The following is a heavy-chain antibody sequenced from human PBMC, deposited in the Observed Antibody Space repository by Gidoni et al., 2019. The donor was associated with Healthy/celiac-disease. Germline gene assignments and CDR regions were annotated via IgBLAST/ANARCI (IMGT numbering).Heavy chain of an antibody. CDR3: AREGDDILTGYYIFGY. V-gene: IGHV1-69*01. J-gene: IGHJ4*02. CDR1: GGTFSSYA. D-gene: IGHD3-9*01. Sequence: QVQLVQSGAVGKKPGSSQKVSCKASGGTFSSYAISWVLQAPGQGLEWMGGIMPIFGTANYAQKFQGRVTITADECTSTAYMELSSLRSEDTAVYYCAREGDDILTGYYIFGYWGQGTLVTVSS. CDR2: IMPIFGTA.